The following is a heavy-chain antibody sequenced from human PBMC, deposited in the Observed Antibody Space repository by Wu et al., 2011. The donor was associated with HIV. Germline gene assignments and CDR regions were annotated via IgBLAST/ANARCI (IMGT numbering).Heavy chain of an antibody. J-gene: IGHJ4*02. D-gene: IGHD3-9*01. CDR1: GYSFSNYY. CDR3: ARVISIFTPSDF. Sequence: QVQLVQSGAEVKKPGASVKISCEASGYSFSNYYMHWVRQVPGQGLEWMGIINPSDGSTSYAQKFQGRLTMTRDTSTRKVYMELSSLRSDDTAVYYCARVISIFTPSDFWGQGTLVTVSS. CDR2: INPSDGST. V-gene: IGHV1-46*01.